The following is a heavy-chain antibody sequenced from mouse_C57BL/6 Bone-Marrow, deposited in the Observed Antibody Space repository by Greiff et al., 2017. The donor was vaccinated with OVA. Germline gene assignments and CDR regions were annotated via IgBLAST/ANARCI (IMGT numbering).Heavy chain of an antibody. D-gene: IGHD1-1*01. CDR2: ISDGGSYT. CDR3: SIDISTVVRYFYV. CDR1: GFTFSSYA. J-gene: IGHJ1*03. V-gene: IGHV5-4*01. Sequence: EVKVVESGGGLVKPGGSLKLSCAASGFTFSSYAMSWVRQTPEKRLEWVATISDGGSYTNYPDNVKGRFTISRDNAKNNLYLQMSHLKSEDTAMYYCSIDISTVVRYFYVWGTGTTVTVSS.